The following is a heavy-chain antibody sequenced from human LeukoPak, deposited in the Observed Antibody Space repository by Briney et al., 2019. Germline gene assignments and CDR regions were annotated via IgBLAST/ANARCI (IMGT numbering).Heavy chain of an antibody. D-gene: IGHD6-19*01. CDR1: GGSISSYY. V-gene: IGHV4-4*07. Sequence: SETLSLTCTVSGGSISSYYWSWIRQPAGKGLEWIRRIYTSGSTNYNPSLKSRVTMSVDTSKNQFSLKLGSVTAADTAVYYCARDLGQGQWLDYWGQGTLVTVSS. CDR3: ARDLGQGQWLDY. J-gene: IGHJ4*02. CDR2: IYTSGST.